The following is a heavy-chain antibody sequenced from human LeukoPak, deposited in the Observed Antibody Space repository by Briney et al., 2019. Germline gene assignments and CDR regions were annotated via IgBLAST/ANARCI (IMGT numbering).Heavy chain of an antibody. J-gene: IGHJ4*02. Sequence: PPETLSLTCTVSGGSISSSGYYWGWIRQPPGKGLECIGNIYYSGSTYYNPSLKSRVTISVDTSKNQFSLKLSSVTAADTAVYYCARLRRLAIIDYWGQGTLVTVSS. CDR2: IYYSGST. V-gene: IGHV4-39*01. D-gene: IGHD3-3*02. CDR1: GGSISSSGYY. CDR3: ARLRRLAIIDY.